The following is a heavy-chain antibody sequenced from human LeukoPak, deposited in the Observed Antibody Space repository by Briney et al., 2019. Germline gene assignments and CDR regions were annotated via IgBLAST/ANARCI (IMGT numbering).Heavy chain of an antibody. CDR2: ISPNNGRT. CDR1: GYTFSTYT. Sequence: ASVKVSLKASGYTFSTYTISWVRQAPGQGLEWMGWISPNNGRTNYAQRLQGRVTMTTDTSTSTAYMELRSLRSDDTAVYYCAREEGAPIAAANVWGLGTMVTVSS. J-gene: IGHJ3*01. V-gene: IGHV1-18*01. D-gene: IGHD6-13*01. CDR3: AREEGAPIAAANV.